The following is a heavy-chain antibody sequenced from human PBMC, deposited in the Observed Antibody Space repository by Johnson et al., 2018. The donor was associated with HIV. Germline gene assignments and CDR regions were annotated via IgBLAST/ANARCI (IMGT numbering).Heavy chain of an antibody. CDR1: GFSFSDYA. Sequence: QVQLVESGGGVVQPGRSLRLSCAASGFSFSDYAMHWVRHAPGKGLEWVAVISYDGSSKFYPNSLKGRFSISRDNAKNTLYLEMKSLRVDDLAVYYCVRDDDAFHIWGQGTMVTVSS. CDR2: ISYDGSSK. CDR3: VRDDDAFHI. J-gene: IGHJ3*02. V-gene: IGHV3-30*04.